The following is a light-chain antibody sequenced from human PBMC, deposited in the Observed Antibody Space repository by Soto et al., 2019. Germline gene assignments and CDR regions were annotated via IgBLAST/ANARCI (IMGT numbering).Light chain of an antibody. J-gene: IGKJ5*01. CDR1: QSVTSN. Sequence: EIVMTQSPATLSVSPGEGATLSCRASQSVTSNLAWYPQKPGHSRMLGIYGASSRATGIPPRFSGSRSGTDFTLTISSLEPEDSAVYYCQQRHMWPITFGQGTRLEIK. CDR2: GAS. V-gene: IGKV3D-15*01. CDR3: QQRHMWPIT.